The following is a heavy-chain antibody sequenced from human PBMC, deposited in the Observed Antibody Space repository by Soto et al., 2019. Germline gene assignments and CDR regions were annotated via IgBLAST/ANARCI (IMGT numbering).Heavy chain of an antibody. D-gene: IGHD2-15*01. V-gene: IGHV3-23*01. Sequence: PGGSLRLSCAASGFTFSSYSMSWVRQAPGKGLEWVSAISGSGGSTYYADSVKGRFTISRDNSKNTLYLQMNSLRAEDTAVYYCAKDLVEVAATTAYNWFDPWGQGTLVTVSS. CDR2: ISGSGGST. J-gene: IGHJ5*02. CDR1: GFTFSSYS. CDR3: AKDLVEVAATTAYNWFDP.